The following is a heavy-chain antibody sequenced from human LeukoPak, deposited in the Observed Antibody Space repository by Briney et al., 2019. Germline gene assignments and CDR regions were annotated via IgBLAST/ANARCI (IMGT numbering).Heavy chain of an antibody. V-gene: IGHV4-39*07. Sequence: SETLSLTCTVSGGSISSSSYYWGWIRQPPGKGLEWIGSIYYSGSTYYNPPLKSRVTISVDTSKNQFSLKLSSVTAADTAVSNCASTDSSGQSWGQGTLVTVSS. D-gene: IGHD3-22*01. CDR1: GGSISSSSYY. CDR2: IYYSGST. CDR3: ASTDSSGQS. J-gene: IGHJ4*02.